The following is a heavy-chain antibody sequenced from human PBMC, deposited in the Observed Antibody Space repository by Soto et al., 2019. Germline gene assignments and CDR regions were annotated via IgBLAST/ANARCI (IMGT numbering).Heavy chain of an antibody. Sequence: GGSLRLSCAASGFTFSSYGMHWVRQAPGKGLEWVAVISYDGSNKYYADSVKGRFTISRDNSKNTLYLQMNSLRSEDTAVYYCATKGSAIFPPVWGQGTLVTVSS. CDR1: GFTFSSYG. J-gene: IGHJ4*02. CDR3: ATKGSAIFPPV. D-gene: IGHD3-3*01. V-gene: IGHV3-30*03. CDR2: ISYDGSNK.